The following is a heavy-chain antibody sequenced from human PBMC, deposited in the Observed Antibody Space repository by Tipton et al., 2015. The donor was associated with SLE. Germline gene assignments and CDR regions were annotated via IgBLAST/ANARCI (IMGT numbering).Heavy chain of an antibody. J-gene: IGHJ4*02. D-gene: IGHD6-19*01. CDR1: GGSFSCYY. CDR2: INHSGST. Sequence: TLSLTCAVYGGSFSCYYWSWIRQPPGKGLEWIGEINHSGSTNYNPSLKSRVTISVDTSKNQFSLKLSSVTAADTAVYYCARWGRSSGWYGYWGQGTLVTVSS. CDR3: ARWGRSSGWYGY. V-gene: IGHV4-34*01.